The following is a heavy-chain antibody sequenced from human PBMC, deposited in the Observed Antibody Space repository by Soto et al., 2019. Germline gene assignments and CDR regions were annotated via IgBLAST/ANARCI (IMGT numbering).Heavy chain of an antibody. V-gene: IGHV3-23*01. Sequence: GGSLRLSCAASGFTFSSYAMSWVRQAPGKGLEWVSAISGSGGSTYYADSVKGRFTISRDNSKHTLYLQMNSLRAEDTAVYYCAKDLQLWSSPYYFDYWGQGTLVTVSS. J-gene: IGHJ4*02. CDR3: AKDLQLWSSPYYFDY. D-gene: IGHD5-18*01. CDR1: GFTFSSYA. CDR2: ISGSGGST.